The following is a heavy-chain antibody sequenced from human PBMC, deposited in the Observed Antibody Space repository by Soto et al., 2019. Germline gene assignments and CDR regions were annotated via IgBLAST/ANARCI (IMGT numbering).Heavy chain of an antibody. CDR3: ARGPGMGDAFDI. Sequence: QVQLVQSGAEVKKPGSSVKVSCKASGGTFSSYTISWVRQAPGQGLEWMGRIIPILGIANYAQKFQGRXXIXAXXSTSTAYMELSSLRSEDTAVYYCARGPGMGDAFDIWGQGTMVTVSS. CDR2: IIPILGIA. D-gene: IGHD6-13*01. V-gene: IGHV1-69*02. CDR1: GGTFSSYT. J-gene: IGHJ3*02.